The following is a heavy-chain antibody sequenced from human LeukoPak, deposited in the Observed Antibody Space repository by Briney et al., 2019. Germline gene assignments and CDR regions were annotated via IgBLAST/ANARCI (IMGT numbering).Heavy chain of an antibody. Sequence: PGGSLRLSCAASGFIVSNKYMTWVRQAPGKGLEWIGEINHSGSTNYNPSLKSRVTISVDTSKNQFSLKLSSVTAADTAVYYCARRAAGFGGSRDYWGQGTLVTVSS. CDR3: ARRAAGFGGSRDY. D-gene: IGHD6-13*01. J-gene: IGHJ4*02. CDR1: GFIVSNKY. CDR2: INHSGST. V-gene: IGHV4-4*02.